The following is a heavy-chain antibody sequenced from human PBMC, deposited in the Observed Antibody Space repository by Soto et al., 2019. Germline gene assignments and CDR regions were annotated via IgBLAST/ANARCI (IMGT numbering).Heavy chain of an antibody. CDR1: GYTFTSSV. Sequence: ASVKVSCKASGYTFTSSVIHWVRQAPGQRLEWMGWINAGNGNTRYTQKFQGRVTITRDTSASTAYMELSSLRSEDTALYYCAKEGIESREWLFVDWGQGTLVTVSS. D-gene: IGHD3-3*01. CDR3: AKEGIESREWLFVD. J-gene: IGHJ4*02. V-gene: IGHV1-3*01. CDR2: INAGNGNT.